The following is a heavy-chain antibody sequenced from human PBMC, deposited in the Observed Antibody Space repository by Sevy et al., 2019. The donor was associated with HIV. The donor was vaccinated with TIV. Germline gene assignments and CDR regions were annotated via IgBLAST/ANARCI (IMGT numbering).Heavy chain of an antibody. J-gene: IGHJ4*02. CDR2: IIPILGIA. CDR1: GGTFSSYA. CDR3: ARDGPAAVGPEAFDY. V-gene: IGHV1-69*10. D-gene: IGHD6-25*01. Sequence: ASVKVSCKASGGTFSSYAISWVRQAPGQGLEWMGGIIPILGIANYAQKFQGRVTITADKSTSTAYMKLSSRRSEDTAVYYCARDGPAAVGPEAFDYWGQGTLVTVSS.